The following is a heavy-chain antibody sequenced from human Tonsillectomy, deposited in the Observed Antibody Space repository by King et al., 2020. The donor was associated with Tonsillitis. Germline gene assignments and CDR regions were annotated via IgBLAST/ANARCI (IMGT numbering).Heavy chain of an antibody. CDR2: ISGSGGST. CDR1: GFTFSSYA. D-gene: IGHD2-21*02. CDR3: AKDGRSSGYVGGGDFDI. J-gene: IGHJ3*02. Sequence: VQLVESGGGLVQPGGSLRLSCAVSGFTFSSYAMNWVRQAPGKGLEWVSGISGSGGSTNYAETVKGRFTISRDNSKNTLYLQMNSRRAEDTAAYYCAKDGRSSGYVGGGDFDIWGQGTMVTVSS. V-gene: IGHV3-23*04.